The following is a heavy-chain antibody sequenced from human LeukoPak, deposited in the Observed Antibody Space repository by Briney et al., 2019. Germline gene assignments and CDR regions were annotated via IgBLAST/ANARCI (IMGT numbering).Heavy chain of an antibody. D-gene: IGHD3-22*01. CDR2: IIPIFGTA. CDR1: GGTFSSYA. V-gene: IGHV1-69*13. CDR3: ARAHYYDSSGYSNKINYFDY. J-gene: IGHJ4*02. Sequence: SVKVSCKASGGTFSSYAISWVRQAPGQGLEWMGGIIPIFGTANYAQKFQGRVTITADESTSTAYMELSSLRSGDTAVYYCARAHYYDSSGYSNKINYFDYWGQGTLVTVSS.